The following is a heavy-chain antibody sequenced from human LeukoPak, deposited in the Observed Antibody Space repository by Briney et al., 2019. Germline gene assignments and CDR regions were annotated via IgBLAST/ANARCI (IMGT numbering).Heavy chain of an antibody. D-gene: IGHD3-10*01. CDR2: INHSGST. CDR1: GGSFSGYY. Sequence: SETLSLTCAVYGGSFSGYYWSWIRQPPGKGLEWIGEINHSGSTNHNPSLKSRVTISVDTSKNQFSLKLSSVTAADTAVYYCARHNGITMVRGVTKTPNRYYYMDVWGKGTTVTISS. J-gene: IGHJ6*03. V-gene: IGHV4-34*01. CDR3: ARHNGITMVRGVTKTPNRYYYMDV.